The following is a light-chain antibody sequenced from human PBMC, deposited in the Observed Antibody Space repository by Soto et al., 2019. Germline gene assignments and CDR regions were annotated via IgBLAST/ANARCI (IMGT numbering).Light chain of an antibody. CDR3: LSGHSRP. CDR2: AAS. Sequence: DIQMTQTPSSVSASVGDRVTITCRASQGLSSYLAWYQQKPGKAPKLLIYAASNLQSGVPSRFSGSGSGTDFTLTISSLQPEDFATYFCLSGHSRPFGGGTKVDI. V-gene: IGKV1-12*02. CDR1: QGLSSY. J-gene: IGKJ4*01.